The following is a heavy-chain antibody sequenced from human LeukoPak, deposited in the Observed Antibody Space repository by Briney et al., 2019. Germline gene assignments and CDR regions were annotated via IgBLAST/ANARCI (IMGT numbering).Heavy chain of an antibody. D-gene: IGHD6-19*01. CDR2: LKSKTDGGTT. CDR1: GFTFSNGW. Sequence: GGSLRLSCVASGFTFSNGWMSWVRQAPGKGLEWVGRLKSKTDGGTTDYAAPVKGRFTISRDDSKNTLYLQMNSLKTEDTAVYYCTTDQPGSGWYEDAFDIWGQGTMVTVSS. CDR3: TTDQPGSGWYEDAFDI. J-gene: IGHJ3*02. V-gene: IGHV3-15*01.